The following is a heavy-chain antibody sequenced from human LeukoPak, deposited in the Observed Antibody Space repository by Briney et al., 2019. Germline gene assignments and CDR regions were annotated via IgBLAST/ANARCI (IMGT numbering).Heavy chain of an antibody. CDR1: GYTFTSYG. Sequence: ASVKVSCKASGYTFTSYGISWVRQAPGQGLEWMGWISAYNGNTNYAQKLQGRVTMTTDTSTSTAYMELRSLRSDDTAVYYCARDRLLQLERGVPFGPWGQGTLVTVSS. J-gene: IGHJ5*02. CDR2: ISAYNGNT. V-gene: IGHV1-18*01. D-gene: IGHD1-1*01. CDR3: ARDRLLQLERGVPFGP.